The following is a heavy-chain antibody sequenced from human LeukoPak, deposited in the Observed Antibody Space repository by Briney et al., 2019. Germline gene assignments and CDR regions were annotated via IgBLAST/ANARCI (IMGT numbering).Heavy chain of an antibody. V-gene: IGHV1-2*02. CDR3: ARVRTYSSGWYHLDY. D-gene: IGHD6-19*01. J-gene: IGHJ4*02. CDR2: INPNSGGT. CDR1: GYTFTGYY. Sequence: ASVKVPCKASGYTFTGYYMHWVRQAPGQGLEWMGWINPNSGGTNYAQKFQGRVTMTRDTSISTAYMELSRLRSDDTAVYYCARVRTYSSGWYHLDYWGQGTLVTVPS.